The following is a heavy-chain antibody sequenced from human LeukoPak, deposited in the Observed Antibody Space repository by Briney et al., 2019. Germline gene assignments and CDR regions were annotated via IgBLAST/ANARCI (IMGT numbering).Heavy chain of an antibody. V-gene: IGHV3-48*03. CDR3: ARDNYNSSGYYFD. J-gene: IGHJ4*02. D-gene: IGHD3-22*01. CDR1: GFTFSSYE. CDR2: ISSSGSTI. Sequence: GGSLRLSCAASGFTFSSYEMNWVRQAPGKGLEWVSYISSSGSTIYYADSVKGRFTISRDNAKNSLYLQMNSLRAEDTAVYYCARDNYNSSGYYFDWGQRTPVTVSS.